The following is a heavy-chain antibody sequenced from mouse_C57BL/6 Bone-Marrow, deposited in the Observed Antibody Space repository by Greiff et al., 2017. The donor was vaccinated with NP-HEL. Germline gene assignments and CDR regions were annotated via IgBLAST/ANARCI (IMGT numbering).Heavy chain of an antibody. J-gene: IGHJ4*01. CDR3: AREGGLRRRTYAMDY. CDR2: INYDGSST. Sequence: DVHLVESEGGLVQPGSSMKLSCTASGFTFSDYYMAWVRQVPEKGLEWVANINYDGSSTYYLDSLKSRFIIAGDNAKNILYLQMSSLKSEDTATYYCAREGGLRRRTYAMDYWGQGTSVTVSS. CDR1: GFTFSDYY. D-gene: IGHD2-4*01. V-gene: IGHV5-16*01.